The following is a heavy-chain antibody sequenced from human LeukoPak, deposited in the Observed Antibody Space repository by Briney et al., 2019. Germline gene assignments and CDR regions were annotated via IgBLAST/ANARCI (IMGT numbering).Heavy chain of an antibody. J-gene: IGHJ5*02. V-gene: IGHV4-39*01. D-gene: IGHD2-15*01. CDR3: ARALGYCSGGSCTRGYNWFDP. CDR1: GDSISSGGYY. CDR2: IYYTGST. Sequence: SETLSLTCTVSGDSISSGGYYWTWIRQRPGKGPEWIGYIYYTGSTYYNPSLKSRVTISVDTSMNQFSLKLSFVTTADTAVYYCARALGYCSGGSCTRGYNWFDPWGQGTLVTVPS.